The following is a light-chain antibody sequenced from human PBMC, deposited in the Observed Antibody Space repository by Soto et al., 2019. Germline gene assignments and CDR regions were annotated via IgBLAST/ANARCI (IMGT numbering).Light chain of an antibody. CDR1: QSISSW. V-gene: IGKV1-5*03. J-gene: IGKJ1*01. CDR2: KAS. CDR3: QQYSGSSPWT. Sequence: IQMTQSPSTLSASVGDRVTITCRASQSISSWLAWYQQKPGTAPKLLIYKASNLESGVPSRFSGSGSGTEFTLTISSLQPDDFATYYCQQYSGSSPWTFGQGTRVEIK.